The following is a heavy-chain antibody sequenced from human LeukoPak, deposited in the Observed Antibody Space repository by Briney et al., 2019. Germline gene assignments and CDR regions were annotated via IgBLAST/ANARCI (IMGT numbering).Heavy chain of an antibody. J-gene: IGHJ4*02. CDR3: ARRYGSGSYRY. Sequence: SGPTLVNPTQTLTLTCTFSGFSLTTSGMRVSWIRQPPGKALEWLARIDWDDDKFYSTSLKTRLTISKDTSKNQVVLTMTNMDPVDTATYYCARRYGSGSYRYWGQGTLVTVSS. D-gene: IGHD3-10*01. CDR2: IDWDDDK. CDR1: GFSLTTSGMR. V-gene: IGHV2-70*04.